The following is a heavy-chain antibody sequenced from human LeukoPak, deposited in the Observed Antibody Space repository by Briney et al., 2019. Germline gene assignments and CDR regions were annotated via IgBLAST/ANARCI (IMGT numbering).Heavy chain of an antibody. V-gene: IGHV3-23*01. CDR3: ARIFYYYDSSGYYGY. D-gene: IGHD3-22*01. CDR1: GFTFSSYA. CDR2: ISGSGGST. J-gene: IGHJ4*02. Sequence: GGSLRLSCAASGFTFSSYAMSWVRQAPGKGLEWVSAISGSGGSTYYADSVKGRFTISRDNSKNTLYLQMNSLRAEDTAVYYCARIFYYYDSSGYYGYWGQGTLVTVSS.